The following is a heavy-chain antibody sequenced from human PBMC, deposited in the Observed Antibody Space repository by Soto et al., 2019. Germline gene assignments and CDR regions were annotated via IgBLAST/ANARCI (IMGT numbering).Heavy chain of an antibody. J-gene: IGHJ4*02. V-gene: IGHV1-18*01. CDR1: GYMFNSYG. CDR2: ISGYNGKT. Sequence: QVQLVQSGAEVKKRGASVKVSCKASGYMFNSYGMSWLRQAPGQGLEWIGWISGYNGKTDLAQKFQGRVTMTTEASPSTVYMELTSLRFDDTALYYGARDETYTAGWYFEHWGQGTLVTVPS. D-gene: IGHD6-19*01. CDR3: ARDETYTAGWYFEH.